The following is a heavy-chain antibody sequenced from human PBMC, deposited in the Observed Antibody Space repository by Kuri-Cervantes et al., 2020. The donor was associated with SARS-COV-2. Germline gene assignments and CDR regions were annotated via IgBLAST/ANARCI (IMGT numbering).Heavy chain of an antibody. CDR1: GFTFSSYS. Sequence: GESLKISCAASGFTFSSYSMNWVRQAPGKGLEWVSYISSSSSTIYHADSVKGRFTISRDNAKNSLYLQTNSLRDEDTAVYYCARDGGSSGYDIDYWGQGTLVTVSS. V-gene: IGHV3-48*02. D-gene: IGHD3-22*01. CDR3: ARDGGSSGYDIDY. CDR2: ISSSSSTI. J-gene: IGHJ4*02.